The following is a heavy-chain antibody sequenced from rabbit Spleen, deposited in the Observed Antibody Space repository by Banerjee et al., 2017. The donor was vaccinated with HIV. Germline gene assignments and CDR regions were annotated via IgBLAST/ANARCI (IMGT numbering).Heavy chain of an antibody. J-gene: IGHJ4*01. CDR2: IEGGSSGFT. CDR1: GFSFSVSSY. Sequence: QQQLEESGGGLVKPGGTLTLTCTASGFSFSVSSYMCWVRQAPGKGLEWIACIEGGSSGFTYSASWVNGRFTISKTSSTTVTLQMTSLTAADTATYFCTRNFDLWGPGTLVTVS. CDR3: TRNFDL. V-gene: IGHV1S45*01.